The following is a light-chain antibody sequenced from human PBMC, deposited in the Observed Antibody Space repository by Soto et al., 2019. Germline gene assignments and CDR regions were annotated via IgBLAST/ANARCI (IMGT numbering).Light chain of an antibody. V-gene: IGLV2-8*01. Sequence: QSVLTQSPSASGSPGQSATISCTGTSSDIGDYNSVSWYQQHPGKAPKLMIYEVSKRPAGVPDRFSGSKSGNTASLTVSGLQAEDEATYYCSSYAGSNNLVFGGGTQLT. CDR3: SSYAGSNNLV. CDR2: EVS. CDR1: SSDIGDYNS. J-gene: IGLJ2*01.